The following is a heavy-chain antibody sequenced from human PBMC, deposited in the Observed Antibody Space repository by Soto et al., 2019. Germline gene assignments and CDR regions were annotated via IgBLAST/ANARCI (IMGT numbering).Heavy chain of an antibody. Sequence: PSETLSLTCTVSGGSISSGDYYWSWIRQPPGKGLEWIGYIYYSGSTYYNPSLKSRVTISVDTSKNQFSLKLSSVTAADTAVYYCVRALPLLMYFDYWGQGSLVTVSS. CDR3: VRALPLLMYFDY. CDR2: IYYSGST. CDR1: GGSISSGDYY. J-gene: IGHJ4*02. D-gene: IGHD2-8*02. V-gene: IGHV4-30-4*01.